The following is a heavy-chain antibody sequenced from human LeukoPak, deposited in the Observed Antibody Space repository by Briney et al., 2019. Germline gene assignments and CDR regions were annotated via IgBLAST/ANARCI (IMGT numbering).Heavy chain of an antibody. CDR2: ISYDGSNK. D-gene: IGHD3-22*01. V-gene: IGHV3-30*03. CDR3: ARGRSYYYDSSGSFDY. CDR1: GFTVSSNY. J-gene: IGHJ4*02. Sequence: GGSLRLSCAASGFTVSSNYMSWVRQAPGKGLEWVAVISYDGSNKYYADSVKGRFTISRDNSKNTLYLQMNSLRAEDTAVYYCARGRSYYYDSSGSFDYWGQGTLVTVSS.